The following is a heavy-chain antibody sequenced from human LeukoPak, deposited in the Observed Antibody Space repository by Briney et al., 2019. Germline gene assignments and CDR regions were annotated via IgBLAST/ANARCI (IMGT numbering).Heavy chain of an antibody. CDR1: GYTFTSYG. CDR2: ISAYNGNT. V-gene: IGHV1-18*01. J-gene: IGHJ5*02. CDR3: AHSRGGFGELYWFDP. Sequence: ASAKVSCKASGYTFTSYGISWVRQAPGQGLEWMGWISAYNGNTNYAQKLQGRVTMTTDTSTSTAYMELRSLRSDDTAVYYCAHSRGGFGELYWFDPWGQGTLVTVSS. D-gene: IGHD3-10*01.